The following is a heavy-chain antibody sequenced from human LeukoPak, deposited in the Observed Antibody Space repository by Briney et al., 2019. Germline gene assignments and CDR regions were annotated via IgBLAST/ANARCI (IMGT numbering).Heavy chain of an antibody. CDR1: GFTFSDYY. J-gene: IGHJ3*02. CDR3: ARVSRLWWARDI. Sequence: GSLRLSCAASGFTFSDYYMSWIRQAPGKGLEWIGEINHSGSTNYNPSLKSRVNISVDTSKNQFSLKLSSVTAADTAVYYCARVSRLWWARDIWGQGTMVTVSS. CDR2: INHSGST. D-gene: IGHD2-21*01. V-gene: IGHV4-34*01.